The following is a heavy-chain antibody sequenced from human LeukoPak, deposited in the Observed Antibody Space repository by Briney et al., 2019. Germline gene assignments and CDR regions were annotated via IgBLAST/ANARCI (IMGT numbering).Heavy chain of an antibody. D-gene: IGHD6-19*01. CDR2: IKSDGSDK. CDR1: GFRFTNYW. CDR3: AKNGGWTFDY. Sequence: PGGSLRLSCAASGFRFTNYWMTWVRQAPGKGLEWVAIIKSDGSDKYYVDSMKGRFTISRDNAKNSLYLQMNSLRAEDTAFYYCAKNGGWTFDYWGQGILVTVSS. J-gene: IGHJ4*02. V-gene: IGHV3-7*03.